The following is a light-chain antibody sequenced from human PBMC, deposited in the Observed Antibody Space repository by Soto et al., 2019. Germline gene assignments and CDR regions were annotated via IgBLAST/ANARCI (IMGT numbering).Light chain of an antibody. J-gene: IGKJ1*01. CDR3: QQYDTWPGT. V-gene: IGKV3-15*01. CDR2: GAS. CDR1: QSISNY. Sequence: DILMTQSPATLSVSPGESATLSCRASQSISNYLVWYQQKPGQTPRLLIYGASTRATGVPARFSGSGSGTEFTLTISSLQSEDFAVYYCQQYDTWPGTFGQGTKVEIK.